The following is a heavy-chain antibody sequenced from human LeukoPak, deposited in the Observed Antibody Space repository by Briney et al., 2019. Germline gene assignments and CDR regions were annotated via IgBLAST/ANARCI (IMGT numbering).Heavy chain of an antibody. CDR1: GGSISSGDYY. CDR3: ARGVRGATGYWFGP. V-gene: IGHV4-30-4*08. Sequence: KSSETLSLTCTVSGGSISSGDYYWSWIRQPPGKGLEWIGYIYYSGSTYYNPSLKSRVTISVDTSKNQFSLKLSSVTAADTAVYYCARGVRGATGYWFGPWGQGTLVTVSS. D-gene: IGHD3-10*01. CDR2: IYYSGST. J-gene: IGHJ5*02.